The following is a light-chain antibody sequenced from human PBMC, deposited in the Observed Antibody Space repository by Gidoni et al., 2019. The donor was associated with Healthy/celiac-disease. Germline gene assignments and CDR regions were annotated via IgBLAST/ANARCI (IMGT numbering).Light chain of an antibody. Sequence: SDVGSYNLVSWYQQHPGKAPKLMIYEVSKRPSGVSNRFSGSKSGNTASLTISALQAEDEADYYCCSYAGSKVFGGGTKLTVL. CDR1: SDVGSYNL. CDR3: CSYAGSKV. J-gene: IGLJ3*02. CDR2: EVS. V-gene: IGLV2-23*02.